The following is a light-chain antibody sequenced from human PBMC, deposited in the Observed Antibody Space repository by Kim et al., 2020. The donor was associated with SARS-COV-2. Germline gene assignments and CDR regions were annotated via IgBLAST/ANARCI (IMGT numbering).Light chain of an antibody. CDR1: QRISSN. CDR3: QQYNDWPPGDT. J-gene: IGKJ2*01. CDR2: DAS. V-gene: IGKV3-15*01. Sequence: EIVMTQSPATLSVSPGEGVTLSCRASQRISSNLAWYQQKPGQAPRLLIYDASTRATGVPARFSGSGSGTEFTLDISGLQSEDFALYYCQQYNDWPPGDTFGQGTKLEI.